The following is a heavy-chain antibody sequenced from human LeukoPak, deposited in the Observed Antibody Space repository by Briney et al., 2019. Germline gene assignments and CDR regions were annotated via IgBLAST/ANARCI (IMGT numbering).Heavy chain of an antibody. CDR3: ARGFELDY. Sequence: PGGSLRLSCAASGFTFSSFWMSWVRQAPGKGLEWVANIKQEGSEKYYVGSVKGRFTISRDDARNSLYLQMNSLRAEDTAVYFCARGFELDYWGQGTLVTASS. J-gene: IGHJ4*02. CDR2: IKQEGSEK. CDR1: GFTFSSFW. V-gene: IGHV3-7*01.